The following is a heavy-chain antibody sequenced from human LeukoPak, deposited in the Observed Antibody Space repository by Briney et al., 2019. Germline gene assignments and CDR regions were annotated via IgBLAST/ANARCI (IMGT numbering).Heavy chain of an antibody. CDR1: GYTFTSYG. Sequence: ASVKVSCKASGYTFTSYGISWVRQAPGKGLEWMGGFDPEDGETIYAQKFQGRVTMTEDTSTDTAYMELSSLRSEDTAVYYCATDIAVAGRDYWGQGTLVTVSS. J-gene: IGHJ4*02. D-gene: IGHD6-19*01. V-gene: IGHV1-24*01. CDR2: FDPEDGET. CDR3: ATDIAVAGRDY.